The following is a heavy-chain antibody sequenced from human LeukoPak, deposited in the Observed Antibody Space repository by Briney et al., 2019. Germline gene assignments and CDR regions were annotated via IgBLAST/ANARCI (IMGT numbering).Heavy chain of an antibody. CDR3: AGTIGIRRFDP. V-gene: IGHV4-39*01. CDR2: IFYSGST. CDR1: GGSISSSTYY. D-gene: IGHD1-14*01. J-gene: IGHJ5*02. Sequence: PSETLSLTCTVSGGSISSSTYYWVCIRQPPGKGLDWVGSIFYSGSTNHNPSLRSRVTISIDTSKNQFSLKLKSVTAADTAVYYCAGTIGIRRFDPWGQGTLVTVSS.